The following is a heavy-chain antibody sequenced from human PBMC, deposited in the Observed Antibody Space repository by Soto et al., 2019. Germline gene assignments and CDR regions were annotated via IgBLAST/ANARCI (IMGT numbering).Heavy chain of an antibody. J-gene: IGHJ6*02. CDR3: AREEDDFWSGYLSPLYYYGMDV. Sequence: GGSLRLSCAASGFTFSSYSMNWVRQAPGKGLEWVSYISSSSSTIYYADSVKGRFTISKDNAKNSLYLQMNSLRDEETAVYYCAREEDDFWSGYLSPLYYYGMDVWGQGTTVTVSS. D-gene: IGHD3-3*01. CDR1: GFTFSSYS. V-gene: IGHV3-48*02. CDR2: ISSSSSTI.